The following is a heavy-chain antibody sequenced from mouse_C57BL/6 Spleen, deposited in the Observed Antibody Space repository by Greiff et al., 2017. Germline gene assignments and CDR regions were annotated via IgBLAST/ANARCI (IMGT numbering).Heavy chain of an antibody. CDR3: TTGDITTVVEGDYFDY. D-gene: IGHD1-1*01. CDR1: GFNIKDYY. V-gene: IGHV14-1*01. J-gene: IGHJ2*01. CDR2: IDPEDGDT. Sequence: EVKLMESGAELVRPGASVKLSCTASGFNIKDYYMHWVKQRPEQGLEWIGRIDPEDGDTEYAPKFQGKATMTADTSSNTAYLQLSSLTSEDTAVYYCTTGDITTVVEGDYFDYWGQGTTLTVSS.